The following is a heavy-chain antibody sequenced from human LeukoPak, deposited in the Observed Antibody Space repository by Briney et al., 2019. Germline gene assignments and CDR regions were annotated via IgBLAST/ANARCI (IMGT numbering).Heavy chain of an antibody. D-gene: IGHD1-26*01. Sequence: GASVKVSCKASGGTFSSNAISWVRQAPGQGLEWMGGIIPKFGTVKYAQKFQGRVTITADESTSTAYMELSSLRSGDTAVYYCAKDRATRVGVTTDDYYFYYMDVWGEGTTVTVSS. CDR3: AKDRATRVGVTTDDYYFYYMDV. J-gene: IGHJ6*03. CDR1: GGTFSSNA. V-gene: IGHV1-69*13. CDR2: IIPKFGTV.